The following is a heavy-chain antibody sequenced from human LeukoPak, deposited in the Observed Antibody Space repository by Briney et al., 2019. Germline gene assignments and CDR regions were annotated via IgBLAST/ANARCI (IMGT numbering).Heavy chain of an antibody. CDR1: GFTFSSYA. CDR2: ISYDGSNK. Sequence: GRSLRLSCAASGFTFSSYAMHWVRQAPGKGLEWVAVISYDGSNKYYADSVKGRFTISRDNSKNTLYLQMNSLRAEDTAVYYCAKASSGWSPFDYWGQGTLVTVSS. J-gene: IGHJ4*02. V-gene: IGHV3-30*04. D-gene: IGHD6-19*01. CDR3: AKASSGWSPFDY.